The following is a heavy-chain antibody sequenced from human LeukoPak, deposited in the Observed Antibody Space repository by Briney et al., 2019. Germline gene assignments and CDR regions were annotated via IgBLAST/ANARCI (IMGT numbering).Heavy chain of an antibody. J-gene: IGHJ5*02. Sequence: PGGSLRLSCAASGFTVDNTYMTWVRQAPGKGLEWVSLIYTDGRTDYADSVKGRFTISRDNSKNTLYLQMNSLRAEDTAVYYCARSHYDILTGYNWFDPWGQGTLVTVSS. D-gene: IGHD3-9*01. V-gene: IGHV3-53*01. CDR2: IYTDGRT. CDR3: ARSHYDILTGYNWFDP. CDR1: GFTVDNTY.